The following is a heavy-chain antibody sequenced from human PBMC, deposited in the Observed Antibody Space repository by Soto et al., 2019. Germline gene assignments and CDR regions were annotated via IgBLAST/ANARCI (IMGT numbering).Heavy chain of an antibody. D-gene: IGHD2-15*01. CDR1: GGFISRCY. J-gene: IGHJ4*02. V-gene: IGHV4-59*01. CDR2: IYDSGST. Sequence: PSETLSLTWTGSGGFISRCYWILGRQPPGKGLEWIGYIYDSGSTNYNPSLKSRVTISVDTSKNQSSLRLTSVTAADTAVYYCAAAPRYWGQGTLVTVSS. CDR3: AAAPRY.